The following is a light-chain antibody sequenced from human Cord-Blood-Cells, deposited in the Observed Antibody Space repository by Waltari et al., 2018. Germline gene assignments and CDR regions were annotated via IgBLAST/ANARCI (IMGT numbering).Light chain of an antibody. V-gene: IGKV3-15*01. CDR1: QSVSSN. CDR3: QQYNNWQIT. J-gene: IGKJ5*01. CDR2: GAS. Sequence: EIVMTQSPATLSVSPGERATLSCRASQSVSSNLAWYQQKPGQAPRLLIYGASTRATGIPARISGSGSGTEFTLTISSLQSEDFAVYYCQQYNNWQITFGQGTRLEIK.